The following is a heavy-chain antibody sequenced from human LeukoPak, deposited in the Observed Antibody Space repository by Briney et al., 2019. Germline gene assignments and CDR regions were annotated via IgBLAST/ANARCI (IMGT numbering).Heavy chain of an antibody. J-gene: IGHJ4*02. Sequence: SETLSLTCTVSGGSISSISYYWGWIRQPPGKGLEWIVSMYYSGSTYNNPSLRSRVTISVDTSKNQFSLKLSSVTAADTAVYYCARATRAARHFDYWGQGTLVTVSS. V-gene: IGHV4-39*07. CDR3: ARATRAARHFDY. CDR2: MYYSGST. CDR1: GGSISSISYY. D-gene: IGHD6-6*01.